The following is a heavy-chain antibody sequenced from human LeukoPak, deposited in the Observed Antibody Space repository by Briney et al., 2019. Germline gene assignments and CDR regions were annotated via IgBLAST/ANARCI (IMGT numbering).Heavy chain of an antibody. CDR3: VRERRATADY. CDR1: GYSFTDYY. V-gene: IGHV1-2*02. CDR2: INSGSGDT. Sequence: GASVKVSCQASGYSFTDYYMHWVRQAPGQGLEWIRWINSGSGDTNYAQKFQGRVTVTRDTSSSTTYMEVSNLRSDDTAVYHCVRERRATADYWGQGTLVTVSS. D-gene: IGHD1-26*01. J-gene: IGHJ4*02.